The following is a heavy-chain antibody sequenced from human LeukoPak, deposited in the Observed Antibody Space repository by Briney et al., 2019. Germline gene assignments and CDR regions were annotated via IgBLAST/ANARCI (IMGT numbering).Heavy chain of an antibody. CDR2: IYHSGST. Sequence: PSETLSLTCGVSGGSISSSNWWSWVRQSPGKGLEWIGEIYHSGSTNYNPSLKSRVAISVDESKNQFSLKLSSVKAADTAVYYCARMVYDSSGYYPSFDYWGQGTLVTVSS. CDR3: ARMVYDSSGYYPSFDY. CDR1: GGSISSSNW. D-gene: IGHD3-22*01. J-gene: IGHJ4*02. V-gene: IGHV4-4*02.